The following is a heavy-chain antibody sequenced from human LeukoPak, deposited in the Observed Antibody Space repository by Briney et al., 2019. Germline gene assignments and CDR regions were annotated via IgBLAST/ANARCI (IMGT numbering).Heavy chain of an antibody. CDR3: SRVDQNQYDSGTNFNVDY. D-gene: IGHD3-10*01. J-gene: IGHJ4*02. CDR2: IRTKPYGGTT. V-gene: IGHV3-49*04. CDR1: GFTFGDYA. Sequence: GGSLRLSCGGFGFTFGDYALSWVRQPPGKGLEWVGFIRTKPYGGTTEYAASVKGRFTISRDDSKSIAYLQMNSLKTEDTAVYYCSRVDQNQYDSGTNFNVDYWGQGTLVTVSS.